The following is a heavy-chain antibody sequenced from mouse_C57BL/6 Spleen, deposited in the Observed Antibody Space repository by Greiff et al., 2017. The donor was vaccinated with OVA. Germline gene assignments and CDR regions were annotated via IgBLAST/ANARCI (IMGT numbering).Heavy chain of an antibody. CDR2: IYPGDGDT. J-gene: IGHJ2*01. V-gene: IGHV1-80*01. Sequence: VQLQQSGAELVKPGASVKISCKASGYAFSSYWMNWVKQRPGKGLEWIGKIYPGDGDTNYNGKFKGKATLTADKSSSTAYMQLSSLTSEDSAVYFCARSDYLEGKNYWGQGTTLTVSS. D-gene: IGHD2-13*01. CDR1: GYAFSSYW. CDR3: ARSDYLEGKNY.